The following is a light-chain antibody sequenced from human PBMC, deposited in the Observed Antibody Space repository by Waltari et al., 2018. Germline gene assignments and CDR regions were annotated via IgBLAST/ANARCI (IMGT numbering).Light chain of an antibody. CDR1: SPNIGAGYD. CDR3: HSYDSGHLV. Sequence: QSVLTQPPSVSGAPGQRVTISCTGRSPNIGAGYDVPWYQQLPGTAPKLLIYLSSHRPSGVPARFSGSRSGTSAYLAIPVLQAEEEADYCCHSYDSGHLVFGGGTKLTVL. J-gene: IGLJ2*01. V-gene: IGLV1-40*01. CDR2: LSS.